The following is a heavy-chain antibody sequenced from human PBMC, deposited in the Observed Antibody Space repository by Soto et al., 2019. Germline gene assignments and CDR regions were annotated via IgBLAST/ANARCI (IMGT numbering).Heavy chain of an antibody. CDR1: GFTFSSFA. CDR2: ISGSGGST. J-gene: IGHJ4*02. D-gene: IGHD1-1*01. Sequence: EEQLLESGGGLVKRGGSLRLSCAASGFTFSSFAMAWVRLAPGKGLEWVSSISGSGGSTFYADSVRGRFTISRDNSKNTLFLQMNNLRAEDKAVYYCEKEEPRIGTSKLFDYWGQGTQVTVSS. V-gene: IGHV3-23*01. CDR3: EKEEPRIGTSKLFDY.